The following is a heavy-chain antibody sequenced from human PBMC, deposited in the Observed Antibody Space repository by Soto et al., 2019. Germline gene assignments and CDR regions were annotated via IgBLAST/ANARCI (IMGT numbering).Heavy chain of an antibody. J-gene: IGHJ5*02. V-gene: IGHV1-69*01. CDR2: IIPIFGTA. Sequence: QVQLVQSGAEVKKPGSSVKVSCKASGGTFSSYAISWVRQAPGQGLEWMGGIIPIFGTANYAQKFQGRVTITADESTSTAYMELSSLRSEDTAVYYCARQARGLCSSTSCHGTNWFDPWGQGTLVTVSS. D-gene: IGHD2-2*01. CDR1: GGTFSSYA. CDR3: ARQARGLCSSTSCHGTNWFDP.